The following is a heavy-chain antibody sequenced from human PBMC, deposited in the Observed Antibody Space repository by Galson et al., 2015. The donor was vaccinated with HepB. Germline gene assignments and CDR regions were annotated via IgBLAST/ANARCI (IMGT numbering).Heavy chain of an antibody. V-gene: IGHV3-11*05. Sequence: SLRLSCAASGFTFSDYYMSWIRQAPGKGLEWVSYISSSSSYTNYADSVKGRFTISRENAKNSLYLQMNSLRAEDTAVYYCARDLALHCGVDCYPHYYYYYGMDVWGQGTTVTVSS. CDR1: GFTFSDYY. D-gene: IGHD2-21*02. J-gene: IGHJ6*02. CDR3: ARDLALHCGVDCYPHYYYYYGMDV. CDR2: ISSSSSYT.